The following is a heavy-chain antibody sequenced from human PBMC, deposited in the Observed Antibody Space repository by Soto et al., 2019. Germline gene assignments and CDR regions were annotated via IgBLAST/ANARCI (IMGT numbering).Heavy chain of an antibody. CDR3: ARDRSPKTVRWEIDY. D-gene: IGHD4-17*01. CDR1: GYTFTGYY. V-gene: IGHV1-2*04. CDR2: INPNSGGT. Sequence: QVQLVQSGAEVKKPGASVKVSCKASGYTFTGYYMHWVRQAPGQGLEWMGWINPNSGGTNYAQKFQGWVTMTRDTSIRTAYMELSRLRSDDTAVYYCARDRSPKTVRWEIDYWGQGTLGTVSS. J-gene: IGHJ4*02.